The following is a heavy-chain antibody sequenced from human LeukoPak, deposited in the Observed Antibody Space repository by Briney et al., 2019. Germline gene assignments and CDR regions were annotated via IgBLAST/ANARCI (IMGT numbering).Heavy chain of an antibody. D-gene: IGHD3-10*01. J-gene: IGHJ4*02. V-gene: IGHV3-21*01. Sequence: PGGSVRLSCAASGFTFSSYSMNWVRQAPGKGLEWVSSISSSSSYIYYADSVKGRFTISRDNAKNSLYLQMNSLRAEDTAVYYCARYAGADGWYGGDFDYWGQGTLVTVSS. CDR2: ISSSSSYI. CDR1: GFTFSSYS. CDR3: ARYAGADGWYGGDFDY.